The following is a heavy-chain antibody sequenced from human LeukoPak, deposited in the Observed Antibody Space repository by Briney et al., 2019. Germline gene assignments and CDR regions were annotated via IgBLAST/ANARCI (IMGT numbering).Heavy chain of an antibody. V-gene: IGHV4-61*02. D-gene: IGHD4-11*01. CDR1: GGSISSGSYY. Sequence: SETLSLTCTVSGGSISSGSYYWSWIRQPAGKGLEWIGRIYTSGSTNYNPSLKSRVTISVDTSKNQFSLKLSSVTAADTAVYYCARAKGLQNPWFDLWGQGTLVTVSS. CDR3: ARAKGLQNPWFDL. CDR2: IYTSGST. J-gene: IGHJ5*02.